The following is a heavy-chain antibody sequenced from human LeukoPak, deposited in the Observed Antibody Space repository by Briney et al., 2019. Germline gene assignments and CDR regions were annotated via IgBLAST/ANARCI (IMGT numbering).Heavy chain of an antibody. CDR1: GGSISSGSYY. Sequence: SETLSLTCTVSGGSISSGSYYWSWIRQPAGKGLEWIGRIYTSGSTNYNPSLKSRVTMSVDTSKNQFSLKLSSVTAADTAVYYCARDPNSSSWYTDYWGQGTLVTVSP. CDR2: IYTSGST. D-gene: IGHD6-13*01. J-gene: IGHJ4*02. V-gene: IGHV4-61*02. CDR3: ARDPNSSSWYTDY.